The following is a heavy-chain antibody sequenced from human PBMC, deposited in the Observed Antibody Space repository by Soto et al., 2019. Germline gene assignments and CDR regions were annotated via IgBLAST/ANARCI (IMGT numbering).Heavy chain of an antibody. CDR3: ARQSGYSVYPFDN. CDR2: IHSDGSST. D-gene: IGHD5-12*01. J-gene: IGHJ4*02. V-gene: IGHV3-74*02. CDR1: GLTFGSRA. Sequence: EVQLLESGGDLIQPGGSLRLSCVASGLTFGSRAMSWVRQSPGEGLEWVSRIHSDGSSTSYADSVKGRFTISRDNAKNTLDLQMNSLTAEDTAVYYCARQSGYSVYPFDNWGQGTLVTVSS.